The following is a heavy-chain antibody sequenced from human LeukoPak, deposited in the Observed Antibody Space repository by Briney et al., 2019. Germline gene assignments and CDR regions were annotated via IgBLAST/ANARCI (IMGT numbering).Heavy chain of an antibody. Sequence: GGSLRLSCAASGFTFNNYAMSWVRQAPGKGREGVSAVGGTGSNTYYADSVKGRFTISRDNAKNSLYLQMNSLRAEDTAVYYCARDYSGYDPTYFDYWGQGTLVTVSS. CDR1: GFTFNNYA. V-gene: IGHV3-21*01. CDR2: VGGTGSNT. D-gene: IGHD5-12*01. J-gene: IGHJ4*02. CDR3: ARDYSGYDPTYFDY.